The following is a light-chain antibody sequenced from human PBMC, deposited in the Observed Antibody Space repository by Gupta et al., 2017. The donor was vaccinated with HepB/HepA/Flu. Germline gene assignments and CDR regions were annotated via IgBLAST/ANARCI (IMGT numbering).Light chain of an antibody. CDR1: SLRSYY. J-gene: IGLJ2*01. V-gene: IGLV3-19*01. CDR3: NSRDSSGNRGV. CDR2: GKN. Sequence: SSELTQDPAVSVALGQTVRITCQGDSLRSYYASWYQQKPGQAPVLVIYGKNNRPSGNPDRFSGSSSGNTASLTITGAQAEDEADYYCNSRDSSGNRGVFGGGTKLTVL.